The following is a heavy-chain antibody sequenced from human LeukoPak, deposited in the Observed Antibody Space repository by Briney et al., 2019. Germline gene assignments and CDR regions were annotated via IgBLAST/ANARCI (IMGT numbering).Heavy chain of an antibody. CDR1: GGSLHGYY. Sequence: KTSETLSLTCDVDGGSLHGYYWTWIRQPPGKGLEWIGKIHYSGGSNYNASLKSRATISLDTAKNQFSLKVSLVTAADTAVYFCARGGGPRRSWLDLWGQGTLVTVSS. V-gene: IGHV4-34*01. J-gene: IGHJ5*02. CDR2: IHYSGGS. D-gene: IGHD3-10*01. CDR3: ARGGGPRRSWLDL.